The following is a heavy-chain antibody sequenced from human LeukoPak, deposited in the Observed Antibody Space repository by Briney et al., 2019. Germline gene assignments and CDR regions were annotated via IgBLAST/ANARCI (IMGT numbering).Heavy chain of an antibody. J-gene: IGHJ4*02. V-gene: IGHV4-34*01. Sequence: TPSETLSLTCAVYGGSFSGYYWSWIRQPPGKGLEWIGEINHSGSTNYNPSLKSRVTISVDTSKNQFSLKLSSVTAADTAVYYCARSSGTWNAYFDYWGQGTLVTVSS. CDR2: INHSGST. D-gene: IGHD1-1*01. CDR3: ARSSGTWNAYFDY. CDR1: GGSFSGYY.